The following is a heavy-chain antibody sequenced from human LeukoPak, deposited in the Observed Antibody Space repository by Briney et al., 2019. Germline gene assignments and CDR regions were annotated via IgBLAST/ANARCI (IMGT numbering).Heavy chain of an antibody. CDR1: GFTFSGFW. J-gene: IGHJ4*02. V-gene: IGHV3-7*01. CDR3: ARGITIFGVAYPASGAVDY. Sequence: GGSLRLSCAASGFTFSGFWMTWVRQAPGKGLEWVANIKYDGSKENYVDSVKGRFTISRDNAKNSLFLQMNSLRAEDTAVYYCARGITIFGVAYPASGAVDYWGQGTLVTVSS. D-gene: IGHD3-3*01. CDR2: IKYDGSKE.